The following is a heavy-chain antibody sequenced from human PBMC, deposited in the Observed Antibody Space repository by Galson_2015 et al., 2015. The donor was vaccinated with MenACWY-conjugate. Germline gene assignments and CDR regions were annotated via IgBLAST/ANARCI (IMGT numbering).Heavy chain of an antibody. CDR2: IDWRDNK. V-gene: IGHV2-70*11. J-gene: IGHJ3*02. Sequence: PALVKPTQTLTLPCTFSGFSLSTYEMCIYWVRQPPGKALEWLARIDWRDNKYYTTSLKTRLTISKGTSTNQVVLTMTNVDPVDTATYYCARMHIVLDATDAFDIWGQGTMVTVSS. CDR3: ARMHIVLDATDAFDI. CDR1: GFSLSTYEMC. D-gene: IGHD3-22*01.